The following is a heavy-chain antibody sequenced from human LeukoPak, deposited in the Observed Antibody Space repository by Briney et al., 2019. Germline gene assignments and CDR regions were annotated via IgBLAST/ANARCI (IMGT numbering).Heavy chain of an antibody. CDR2: INHSGST. Sequence: KPSETLSLTCAVYGGSFSGYYWSWIRQPPRKGLEWIGEINHSGSTNYNPSLKSRVTISVDTSKNQFSLKLSSVTAADTAVYYCARGDPTYCGGDCYPLGYWGQGTLVTVSS. D-gene: IGHD2-21*01. CDR3: ARGDPTYCGGDCYPLGY. CDR1: GGSFSGYY. V-gene: IGHV4-34*01. J-gene: IGHJ4*02.